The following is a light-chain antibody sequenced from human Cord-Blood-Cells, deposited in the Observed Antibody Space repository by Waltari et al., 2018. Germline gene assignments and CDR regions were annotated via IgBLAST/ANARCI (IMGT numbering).Light chain of an antibody. V-gene: IGLV2-14*01. J-gene: IGLJ1*01. CDR1: SSHVRGDNC. Sequence: QSALTQPASVSGSPGQSITISCTGTSSHVRGDNCVSWYQQHPGKAPKLMIYDVSNRPSGVSNRFSGSKSGNTASLTISGLQAEDEADYYCSSYTSSSTLVFGTGTKVTVL. CDR3: SSYTSSSTLV. CDR2: DVS.